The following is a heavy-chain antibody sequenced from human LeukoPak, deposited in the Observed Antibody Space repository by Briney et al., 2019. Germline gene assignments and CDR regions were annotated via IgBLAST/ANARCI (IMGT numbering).Heavy chain of an antibody. D-gene: IGHD1-7*01. Sequence: SETLSLTCAVYGGSFSGYYWSWIRQPPGKGLEWIGEINHSGSTNYNPSLKSRVTISVDTSKNQFSLKLSSVTAADTAVYYCARLLELLGNWFDPWGQGTLVTVSS. CDR1: GGSFSGYY. J-gene: IGHJ5*02. CDR2: INHSGST. CDR3: ARLLELLGNWFDP. V-gene: IGHV4-34*01.